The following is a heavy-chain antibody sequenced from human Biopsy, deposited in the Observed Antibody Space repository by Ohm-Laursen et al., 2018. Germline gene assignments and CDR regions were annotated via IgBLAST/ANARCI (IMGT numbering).Heavy chain of an antibody. CDR2: TYKGGNT. CDR1: GGDINNYY. Sequence: SETLSLTCTVSGGDINNYYWSRIRQPAGKGLEWIGHTYKGGNTNHNPSLKSRVSMSVDTSKNQLSLTLRSVTAADTAVYYCARDLPSSYYYAMDVWGQGTTVTVSS. V-gene: IGHV4-4*07. J-gene: IGHJ6*02. CDR3: ARDLPSSYYYAMDV.